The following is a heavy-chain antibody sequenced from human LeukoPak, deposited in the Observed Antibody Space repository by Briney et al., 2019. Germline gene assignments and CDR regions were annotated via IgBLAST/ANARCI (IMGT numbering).Heavy chain of an antibody. J-gene: IGHJ5*02. CDR3: ARDGGENWFDP. CDR1: GFTFSDYY. Sequence: GGSLRLSCAASGFTFSDYYMNWIRQAPGKGLEWVSYIGPRSSYSKHADSVKGRFTISRDNAENSLYLQMNSLRAEDTAVYYCARDGGENWFDPWGQGTLVTVSS. CDR2: IGPRSSYS. V-gene: IGHV3-11*06. D-gene: IGHD2-21*01.